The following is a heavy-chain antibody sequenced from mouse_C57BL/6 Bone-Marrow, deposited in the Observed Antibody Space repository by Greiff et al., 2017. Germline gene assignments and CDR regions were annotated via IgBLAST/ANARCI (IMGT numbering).Heavy chain of an antibody. CDR1: GFSFNTYA. D-gene: IGHD3-3*01. V-gene: IGHV10-1*01. Sequence: EVKVEESGGGLVQPKGSLKLSCAASGFSFNTYAMTWVRQAPGKGLEWVARIRSKSNNYATYYADSVKDRFTISRDDSESMLYLKMNNLKTEDSAMYYGVFLGRDRYFDVWGTGTTVTVAS. J-gene: IGHJ1*03. CDR3: VFLGRDRYFDV. CDR2: IRSKSNNYAT.